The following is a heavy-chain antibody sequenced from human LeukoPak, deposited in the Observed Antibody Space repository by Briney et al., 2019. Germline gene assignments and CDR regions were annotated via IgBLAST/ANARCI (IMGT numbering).Heavy chain of an antibody. Sequence: PSETLSLTCAVYGGSFSGYYWSWIRQPPGKGLEWTGEINHSGSTNYNPSLKSRVTISVDTSMNQFSLKLSSVTAADTAVYYCARGPYCSSTSCYNWFDPWGQGTLVTVSS. CDR3: ARGPYCSSTSCYNWFDP. V-gene: IGHV4-34*01. CDR1: GGSFSGYY. J-gene: IGHJ5*02. CDR2: INHSGST. D-gene: IGHD2-2*01.